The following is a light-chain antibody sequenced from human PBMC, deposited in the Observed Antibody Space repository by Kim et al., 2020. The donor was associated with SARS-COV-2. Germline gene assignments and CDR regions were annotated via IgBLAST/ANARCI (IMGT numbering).Light chain of an antibody. CDR3: QQYKSLTVT. Sequence: ASVGDRITISCRTSHYTCTWLARYHQRQGQVPKCLISAASKLHRGVPPRISASGSVTEFTLSLDSLQPQDLGTYYCQQYKSLTVTFGGGTKVDIK. V-gene: IGKV1D-16*01. J-gene: IGKJ4*01. CDR1: HYTCTW. CDR2: AAS.